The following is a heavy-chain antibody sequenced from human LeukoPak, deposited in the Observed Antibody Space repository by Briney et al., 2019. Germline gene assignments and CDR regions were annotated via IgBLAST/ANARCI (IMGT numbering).Heavy chain of an antibody. Sequence: GGSLRLSCAASGFTFTSYSMNWVRQAPGKGLEWVSAISGSGGSTYYADFVKGRFTISRDNSKSTLYLQMNSLRAEDTALYYCAKDIGSYGALDYWGQGTLVTVSS. D-gene: IGHD5-18*01. CDR3: AKDIGSYGALDY. CDR1: GFTFTSYS. J-gene: IGHJ4*02. CDR2: ISGSGGST. V-gene: IGHV3-23*01.